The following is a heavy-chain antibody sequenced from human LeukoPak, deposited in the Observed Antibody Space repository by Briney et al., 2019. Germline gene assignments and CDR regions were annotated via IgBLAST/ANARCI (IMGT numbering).Heavy chain of an antibody. CDR1: GGSISIYY. CDR3: AREYSSGWVFDY. Sequence: SETLSLTCTVSGGSISIYYWSWIRQPAGKGLEWIGRIYTSGSTNYNPSLQSRVTMSVDTSKNQFSLKLSSVTAADTAVYYCAREYSSGWVFDYWGQGTLVTVSS. V-gene: IGHV4-4*07. J-gene: IGHJ4*02. CDR2: IYTSGST. D-gene: IGHD6-19*01.